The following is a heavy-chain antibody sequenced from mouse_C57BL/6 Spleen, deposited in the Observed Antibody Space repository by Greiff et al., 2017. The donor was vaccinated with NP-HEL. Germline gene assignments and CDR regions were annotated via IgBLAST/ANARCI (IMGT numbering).Heavy chain of an antibody. CDR2: ISYDGSN. CDR3: ARNGYYGNYVGDY. Sequence: DVKLVESGPGLVKPSQSLSLTCSVTGYSITSGYYWNWIRQFPGNKLEWMGYISYDGSNNYNPSLKNRISITRDTSKNQFFLKLNSVTTEDTATYYCARNGYYGNYVGDYWGQGTTLTVSS. J-gene: IGHJ2*01. V-gene: IGHV3-6*01. D-gene: IGHD2-1*01. CDR1: GYSITSGYY.